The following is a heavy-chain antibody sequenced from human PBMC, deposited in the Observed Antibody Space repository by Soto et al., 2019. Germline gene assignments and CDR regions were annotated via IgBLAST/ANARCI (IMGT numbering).Heavy chain of an antibody. CDR2: IYSTGTT. J-gene: IGHJ4*02. Sequence: PAEALSLTCTVAGVSISSSYWSWIRQSPGRGEEWIGYIYSTGTTNYKPSLKRRVTISLDTAKNQFSLNVNSLTTADTAVYFCARGGNRYSNTASGVGGFDFWGQGTLVTVSS. CDR1: GVSISSSY. V-gene: IGHV4-59*01. D-gene: IGHD5-12*01. CDR3: ARGGNRYSNTASGVGGFDF.